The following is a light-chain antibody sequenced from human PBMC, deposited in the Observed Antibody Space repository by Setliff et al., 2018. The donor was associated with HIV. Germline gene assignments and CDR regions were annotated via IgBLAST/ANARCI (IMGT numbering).Light chain of an antibody. CDR3: CSYAGSNIFVV. V-gene: IGLV2-23*02. Sequence: QSVLAQPASVSGSPGQSIAISCTGTSSDVGSYDLVSWYQQHPGKAPKLVIHEVSKRPSGVSNRFSGSKSGTTASLAISGLQADDEADYYCCSYAGSNIFVVFGTGTKVTVL. CDR1: SSDVGSYDL. J-gene: IGLJ1*01. CDR2: EVS.